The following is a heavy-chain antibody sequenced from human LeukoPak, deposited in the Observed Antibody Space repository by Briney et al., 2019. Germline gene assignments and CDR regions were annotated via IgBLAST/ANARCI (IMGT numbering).Heavy chain of an antibody. CDR2: ISAYTGST. J-gene: IGHJ3*02. CDR1: GYTFINYG. D-gene: IGHD1-26*01. CDR3: ARTVGATGAFDI. V-gene: IGHV1-18*01. Sequence: ASVKVSCKASGYTFINYGLTWVRQAPGQGFQWMGWISAYTGSTNYAQKFQGRVTMPTDPSTSTAYMELRSLTSNDTAVHYCARTVGATGAFDIWGQGTMVIVSS.